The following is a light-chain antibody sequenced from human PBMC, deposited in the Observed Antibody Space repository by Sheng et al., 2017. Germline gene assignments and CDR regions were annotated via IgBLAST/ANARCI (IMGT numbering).Light chain of an antibody. CDR3: QQYKRYYT. CDR2: KAS. V-gene: IGKV1-5*03. CDR1: QNICTW. Sequence: DIQMTQSPSILSASVGDRVTITCRASQNICTWLAWYQQKPGKAPKDLIYKASNLESGVPPRFSGSGSGTDFTLTIYNLQPDDFATYYCQQYKRYYTFGQGTKLEI. J-gene: IGKJ2*01.